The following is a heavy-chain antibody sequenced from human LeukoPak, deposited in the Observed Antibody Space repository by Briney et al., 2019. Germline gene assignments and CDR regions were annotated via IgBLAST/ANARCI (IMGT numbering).Heavy chain of an antibody. CDR1: GFTFSNYA. V-gene: IGHV3-23*01. CDR3: ARDGDGRGEDFDY. J-gene: IGHJ4*02. CDR2: ISNSDGST. Sequence: GGSLRLSCAASGFTFSNYAVSWVRQAPGKGLAWVSAISNSDGSTQYADSVKGRFTISRDNAKNFLYLQMNGLRVEDTALYYCARDGDGRGEDFDYWGQGVLVTVSS. D-gene: IGHD4-17*01.